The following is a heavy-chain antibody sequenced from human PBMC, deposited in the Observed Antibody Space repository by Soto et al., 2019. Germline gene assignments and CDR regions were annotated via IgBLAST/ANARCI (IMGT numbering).Heavy chain of an antibody. J-gene: IGHJ6*03. Sequence: PGGSLRLSCAASGFTFSSYSMNWVRQAPGKGLEWVSSISSSSSYIYYADSVKGRFTISRDNAKNSLYLQMNSLRAEDTAVYYCASLPRELELRTGYYYYVDVWGKGTTVTVSS. V-gene: IGHV3-21*01. CDR1: GFTFSSYS. CDR2: ISSSSSYI. D-gene: IGHD1-7*01. CDR3: ASLPRELELRTGYYYYVDV.